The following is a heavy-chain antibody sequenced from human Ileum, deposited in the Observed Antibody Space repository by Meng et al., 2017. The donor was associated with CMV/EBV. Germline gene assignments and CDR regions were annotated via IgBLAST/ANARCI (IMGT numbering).Heavy chain of an antibody. D-gene: IGHD4-17*01. V-gene: IGHV4-4*07. Sequence: QGAGPGLVKRSGILSLSFAVSGGSISTYYWIWGRQPAGKGLEWIGRINAGGSTNDNPSLKSRVTMSVDTSKNQFSLKVTSVTAADTAVYYCAREENTVNQFEYWGQGTLVTVSS. CDR3: AREENTVNQFEY. CDR2: INAGGST. J-gene: IGHJ4*02. CDR1: GGSISTYY.